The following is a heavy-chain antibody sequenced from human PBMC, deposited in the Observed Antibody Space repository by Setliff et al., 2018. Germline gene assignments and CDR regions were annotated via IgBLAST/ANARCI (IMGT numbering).Heavy chain of an antibody. V-gene: IGHV3-33*06. CDR3: AKASDSSGYYGFDI. J-gene: IGHJ3*02. D-gene: IGHD3-22*01. Sequence: QTGGSLRLSCAASGFILSPYGMHWVRQAPGKGLEWVAVIWYDGSNKYYADSVKGRFTISRDNSKNTLYLQMNSLRAEDTAVYYCAKASDSSGYYGFDIWGQGTMVTVSS. CDR2: IWYDGSNK. CDR1: GFILSPYG.